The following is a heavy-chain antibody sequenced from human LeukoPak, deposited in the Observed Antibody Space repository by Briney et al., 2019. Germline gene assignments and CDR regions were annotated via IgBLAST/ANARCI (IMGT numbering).Heavy chain of an antibody. D-gene: IGHD1-1*01. CDR1: GFTFSSYW. J-gene: IGHJ4*02. CDR3: AREWKKTGAFDH. Sequence: GGSLRLSCAASGFTFSSYWMHWVRQVPGKGLVWVSRINTDGSSTTYADSVKSRFTISRDNTENTLYLQMSSLRAEDTAVYYCAREWKKTGAFDHWGQGTLVTVSS. V-gene: IGHV3-74*01. CDR2: INTDGSST.